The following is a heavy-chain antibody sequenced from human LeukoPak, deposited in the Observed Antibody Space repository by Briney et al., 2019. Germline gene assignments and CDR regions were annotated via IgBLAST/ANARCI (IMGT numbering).Heavy chain of an antibody. CDR3: WRAIYYDILTGYFSYPYYYYYMDV. CDR1: GYTFTSYD. Sequence: ASVKVSCKASGYTFTSYDINWVRQATGQGLEWMGWMNPNSGNTGYAQKFQGRGTMTRNTSISTAYMELSSLRSEDTAVYYCWRAIYYDILTGYFSYPYYYYYMDVWGKGTTVTISS. CDR2: MNPNSGNT. V-gene: IGHV1-8*01. J-gene: IGHJ6*03. D-gene: IGHD3-9*01.